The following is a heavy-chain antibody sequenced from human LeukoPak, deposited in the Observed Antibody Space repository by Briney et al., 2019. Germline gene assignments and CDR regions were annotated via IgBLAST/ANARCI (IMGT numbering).Heavy chain of an antibody. CDR1: GGSISSYY. D-gene: IGHD3-10*01. V-gene: IGHV4-59*08. Sequence: SETLSLTCTVSGGSISSYYWSWIRQPPGKGLEWIGYIYYSGSTYYNPSLKSRVTISVDTSKNQFSLKLSSVTAADTAVYYCARGQTLQTMVLDAFDIWGQGTMVTVSS. J-gene: IGHJ3*02. CDR3: ARGQTLQTMVLDAFDI. CDR2: IYYSGST.